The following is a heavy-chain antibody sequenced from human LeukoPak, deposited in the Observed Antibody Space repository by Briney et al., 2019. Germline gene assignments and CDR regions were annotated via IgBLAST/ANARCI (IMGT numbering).Heavy chain of an antibody. Sequence: PSETLSLTCTVSGDSISSYYWSWIRQPPRKGLEWIGYISASGSTKHNPSLGSPISISLDTSKSQVSLNLRSATAADTAVYYRARHKDDFRVGGWFDPWGQGILVTVSS. D-gene: IGHD3-3*01. CDR3: ARHKDDFRVGGWFDP. CDR1: GDSISSYY. CDR2: ISASGST. V-gene: IGHV4-4*09. J-gene: IGHJ5*02.